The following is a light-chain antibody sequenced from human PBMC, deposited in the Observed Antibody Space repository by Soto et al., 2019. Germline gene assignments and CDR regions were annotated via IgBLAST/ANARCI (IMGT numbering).Light chain of an antibody. CDR3: HQYHSTPPT. CDR2: WAS. CDR1: QSVLKTSNYKNY. V-gene: IGKV4-1*01. Sequence: DIVMTQSPDSLALSLGERATINCKSSQSVLKTSNYKNYLAWYQQKPGQPPKLLIYWASTRASGVPDRFSGSGSGTDFTLTISSLQAEDLVVYYCHQYHSTPPTFGGGTKVEIK. J-gene: IGKJ4*01.